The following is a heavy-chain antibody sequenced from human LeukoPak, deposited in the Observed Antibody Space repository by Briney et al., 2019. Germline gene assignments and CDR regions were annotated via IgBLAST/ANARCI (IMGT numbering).Heavy chain of an antibody. D-gene: IGHD3-10*01. CDR3: ARNSNHGPGSYYPNWFDP. Sequence: PSGTLSLTCGVSGGSINSSTWWSWVRQSPGKGLEWIGEIYRSGSTHYNPSLKSRVTLSLDKSKNQFSLKLTSVTAADTAVYYCARNSNHGPGSYYPNWFDPWGQGTLVTVSS. CDR1: GGSINSSTW. V-gene: IGHV4-4*02. CDR2: IYRSGST. J-gene: IGHJ5*02.